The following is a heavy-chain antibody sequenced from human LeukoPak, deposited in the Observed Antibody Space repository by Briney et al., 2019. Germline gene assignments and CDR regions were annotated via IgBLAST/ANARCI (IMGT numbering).Heavy chain of an antibody. V-gene: IGHV4-34*01. CDR1: GGSLSEFY. CDR2: VNYSGST. J-gene: IGHJ6*03. D-gene: IGHD3-10*01. CDR3: ARVGDLYRAHRVRGLSPDYYYMDV. Sequence: PSETLSLTCAVSGGSLSEFYWNWIRQSPVKGLEWIGEVNYSGSTAYNPSLKSRVTISVDASKNQFSLTVSSLTAADTAVYYCARVGDLYRAHRVRGLSPDYYYMDVWGKGTTVTISS.